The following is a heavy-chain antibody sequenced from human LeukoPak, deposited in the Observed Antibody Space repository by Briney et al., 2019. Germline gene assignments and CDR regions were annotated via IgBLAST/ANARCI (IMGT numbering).Heavy chain of an antibody. V-gene: IGHV3-21*04. CDR2: ISSSSSYI. D-gene: IGHD3-22*01. CDR3: ARDQGYDSSGYQRRDAFDI. Sequence: PGGSLRLSCAASGFTFSSYSMNWVRQAPGKGLEWVSSISSSSSYIYYADSVKGRFTISRDNSKNTLYLQMNSLRAEDTAVYYCARDQGYDSSGYQRRDAFDIWGQGTMVTVSS. CDR1: GFTFSSYS. J-gene: IGHJ3*02.